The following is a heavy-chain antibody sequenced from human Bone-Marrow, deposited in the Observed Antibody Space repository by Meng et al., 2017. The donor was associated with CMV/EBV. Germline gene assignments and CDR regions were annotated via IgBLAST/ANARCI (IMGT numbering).Heavy chain of an antibody. CDR3: SIDPKFAY. V-gene: IGHV3-30*02. Sequence: GESLKISCAASGFSFSTSGMHWVRQSPGKGLEWVSSIQKGGSLKVCTDSVKGRFTISRDDSRMKLFLQMNNLTAEDTADYYCSIDPKFAYWGQGTLVTVSS. J-gene: IGHJ4*02. CDR2: IQKGGSLK. CDR1: GFSFSTSG.